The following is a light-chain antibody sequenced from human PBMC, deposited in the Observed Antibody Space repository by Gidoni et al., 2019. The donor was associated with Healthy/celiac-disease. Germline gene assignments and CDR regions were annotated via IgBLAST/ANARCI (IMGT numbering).Light chain of an antibody. CDR1: SSNIGNNY. Sequence: QSVLPQPHSVSAAPGPKVTISCSGSSSNIGNNYVSWYQQIPGTAPKLLIYDNNKRPSGIPDRFSGSKSGTSATLGITGLQTGDEADYYCGTWDSSLSAYVFGTGTKVTVL. CDR3: GTWDSSLSAYV. J-gene: IGLJ1*01. CDR2: DNN. V-gene: IGLV1-51*01.